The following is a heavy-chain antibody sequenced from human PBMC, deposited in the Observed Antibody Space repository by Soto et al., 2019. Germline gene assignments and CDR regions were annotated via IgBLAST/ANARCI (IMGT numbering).Heavy chain of an antibody. V-gene: IGHV3-33*01. Sequence: QVQLVESGGGVVQPGTSLRLSCAASGFTFSTYGMHWVRQAPGKGLDWVDIIWYDGSRTHYAESVKGHFTISRDNSRNTLFLQKNSRSVEDTAVYYCAREQIGVAGSTYEYWGQGTLVTVS. CDR1: GFTFSTYG. J-gene: IGHJ4*02. CDR2: IWYDGSRT. D-gene: IGHD6-19*01. CDR3: AREQIGVAGSTYEY.